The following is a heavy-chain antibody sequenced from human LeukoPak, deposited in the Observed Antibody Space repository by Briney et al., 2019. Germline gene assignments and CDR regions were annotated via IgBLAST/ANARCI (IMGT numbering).Heavy chain of an antibody. CDR3: AREGFGGSLGY. CDR1: GGSISSSSYY. CDR2: IYFSGST. Sequence: SETLSLTCTVSGGSISSSSYYWGWIRQPPGKGLEWIGSIYFSGSTYYNPSLKSRVTISVDTSKNQFSLKLSSVTAADTAVYYCAREGFGGSLGYWGQGTLVTVSS. D-gene: IGHD1-26*01. V-gene: IGHV4-39*07. J-gene: IGHJ4*02.